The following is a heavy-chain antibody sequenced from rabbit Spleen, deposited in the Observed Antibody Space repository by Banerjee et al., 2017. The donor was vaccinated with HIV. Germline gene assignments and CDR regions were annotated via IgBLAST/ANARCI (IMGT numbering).Heavy chain of an antibody. Sequence: QEQLVESGGGLVQPEGSLKLTCTASGFSFGDRDVMCWVRQAPGKGLEWIACINVATGKPVYATWAKGRFTISRTSSTTVTLRMTSLTAADTATYFCARDLVGVIGWNFYLWGPGTLVTVS. D-gene: IGHD1-1*01. J-gene: IGHJ4*01. V-gene: IGHV1S45*01. CDR1: GFSFGDRDV. CDR3: ARDLVGVIGWNFYL. CDR2: INVATGKP.